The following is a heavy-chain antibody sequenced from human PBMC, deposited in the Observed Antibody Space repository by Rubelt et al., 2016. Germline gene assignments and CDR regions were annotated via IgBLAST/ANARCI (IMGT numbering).Heavy chain of an antibody. CDR2: ISYDGSNK. Sequence: VQLVESGGGLVKPGGSLRLSCAASGFTFSSYAMHWVRQAPGKGLEWVAVISYDGSNKYYADSVKGRFTISRDNSKNTLYLQMNSLRAEDTAVYYCARDLPLVGAIDYWGQGTLVTVSS. V-gene: IGHV3-30*04. J-gene: IGHJ4*02. CDR3: ARDLPLVGAIDY. CDR1: GFTFSSYA. D-gene: IGHD1-26*01.